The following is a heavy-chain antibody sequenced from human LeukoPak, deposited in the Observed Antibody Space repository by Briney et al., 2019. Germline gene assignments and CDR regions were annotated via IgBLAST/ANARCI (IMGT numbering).Heavy chain of an antibody. CDR2: IYYSGRT. Sequence: SETLSLTCTVSGGSISSSSYYWGWIRQPPGKGLEWIGSIYYSGRTYYNPSLKSRVTISVDTSKNQFSLKLSSVTAADTAVYYCARENYYGDYESAFDLWGQGTMVTVSS. J-gene: IGHJ3*01. D-gene: IGHD4-17*01. CDR3: ARENYYGDYESAFDL. V-gene: IGHV4-39*07. CDR1: GGSISSSSYY.